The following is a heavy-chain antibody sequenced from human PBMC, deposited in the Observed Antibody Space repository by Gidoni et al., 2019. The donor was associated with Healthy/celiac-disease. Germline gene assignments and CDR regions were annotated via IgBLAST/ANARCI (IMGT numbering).Heavy chain of an antibody. CDR2: INHSGST. D-gene: IGHD6-19*01. Sequence: QVQLQQWGAGLLKPSETLSLTCAVYGGSFRGYYWSWIRQPPGKGLEWIGEINHSGSTNYNPSLKSRVTISVDTSKNQFSLKLSSVTAADTAVYYCARAPRAPIAVAGTGYFDYWGQGTLVTVSS. V-gene: IGHV4-34*01. CDR1: GGSFRGYY. CDR3: ARAPRAPIAVAGTGYFDY. J-gene: IGHJ4*02.